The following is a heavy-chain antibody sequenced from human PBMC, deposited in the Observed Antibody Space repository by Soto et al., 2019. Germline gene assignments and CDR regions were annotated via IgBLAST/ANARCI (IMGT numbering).Heavy chain of an antibody. Sequence: SETLSLTCAVSGGSFTSNNWWTWVRQPPGQGLEWIGEIYRTGSTNYNPSLKSRVAISLDKSENQFPLKVTSLTAADTAVYYCASRDPGTSVDYWGQGTLVTVSS. CDR2: IYRTGST. CDR3: ASRDPGTSVDY. J-gene: IGHJ4*02. D-gene: IGHD1-7*01. V-gene: IGHV4-4*02. CDR1: GGSFTSNNW.